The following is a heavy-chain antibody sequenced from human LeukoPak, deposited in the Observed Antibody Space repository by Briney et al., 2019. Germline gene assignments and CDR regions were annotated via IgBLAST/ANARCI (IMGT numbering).Heavy chain of an antibody. CDR1: GYSISSGYY. V-gene: IGHV4-38-2*02. D-gene: IGHD3-9*01. Sequence: SETLSLTCTVSGYSISSGYYWGWIRQPPGKGLEWIGSIYHSGSTNYNPSLKSRVTTSVDTSKNQFSLKLSSVTAADTAVYYCARHPLRYFAWFDPWGQGTLVTVSS. CDR3: ARHPLRYFAWFDP. CDR2: IYHSGST. J-gene: IGHJ5*02.